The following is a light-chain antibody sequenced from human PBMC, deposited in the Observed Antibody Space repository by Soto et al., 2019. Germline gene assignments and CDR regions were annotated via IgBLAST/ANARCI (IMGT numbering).Light chain of an antibody. CDR1: QSINTY. CDR3: QQTFRPPSIT. V-gene: IGKV1-39*01. CDR2: AAS. J-gene: IGKJ5*01. Sequence: DIQMTQSPSSLSASVGDRVTITYRASQSINTYLNWYQQEPGKAPKLLIYAASTLQGGVPSRFSGSGSGSDFTLTISSLQPEDFATYYGQQTFRPPSITFGQGTRLDIK.